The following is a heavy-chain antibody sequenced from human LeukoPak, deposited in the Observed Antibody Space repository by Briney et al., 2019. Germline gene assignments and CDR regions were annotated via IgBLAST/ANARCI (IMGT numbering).Heavy chain of an antibody. V-gene: IGHV3-23*01. J-gene: IGHJ3*02. CDR1: GFTFSSCA. Sequence: GGSLRLSCAASGFTFSSCAMSWVRQAPGKGLEWVSTIIDSGNSLYYADSVEGRFTISRDNSKNTLYLQMNSLRAGDTAVYYCARDSKAYCGGDCFPDAFDIWGQGTKVIVSS. CDR3: ARDSKAYCGGDCFPDAFDI. CDR2: IIDSGNSL. D-gene: IGHD2-21*02.